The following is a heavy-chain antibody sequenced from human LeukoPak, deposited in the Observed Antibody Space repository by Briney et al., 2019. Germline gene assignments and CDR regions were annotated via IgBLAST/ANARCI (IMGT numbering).Heavy chain of an antibody. D-gene: IGHD4-23*01. CDR2: VSGYNSKT. J-gene: IGHJ4*02. CDR3: SRIKYGGNSGYHFDY. CDR1: GYTFTSFG. V-gene: IGHV1-18*01. Sequence: ASVKVSCKTSGYTFTSFGIGWVRQAPGQGLEWLGWVSGYNSKTIYLQKFQGRVTMSIDKSTRTAYMELRRLRSDDTAVYYCSRIKYGGNSGYHFDYWGQGTLVTVSS.